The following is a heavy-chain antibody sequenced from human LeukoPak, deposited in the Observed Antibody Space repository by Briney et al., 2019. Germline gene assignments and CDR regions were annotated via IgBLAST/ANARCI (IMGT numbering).Heavy chain of an antibody. CDR3: AKDPDCTSGVCYTFFDY. V-gene: IGHV3-23*01. Sequence: GGSLRLSCAASGFTFSSYVMSWVRQAPGKGLEWVSTISGGGGTPYYADSVKGRFTISRDNSKNTLFLQMNSLRVEDTAVYYCAKDPDCTSGVCYTFFDYWGQGTLVTVSS. CDR2: ISGGGGTP. J-gene: IGHJ4*02. CDR1: GFTFSSYV. D-gene: IGHD2-8*01.